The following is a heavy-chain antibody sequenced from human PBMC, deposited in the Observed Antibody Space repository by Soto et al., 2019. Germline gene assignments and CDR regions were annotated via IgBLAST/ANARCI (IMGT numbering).Heavy chain of an antibody. CDR1: GFTFGSYG. CDR2: ISYDGSNK. Sequence: QVQLVESGGGVVQPGRSLRLSCAASGFTFGSYGMHWVRQAPGKGLEWVAVISYDGSNKYYADSVKGRFTISRDNSKNTLYLQMNSLRAEDTAVYYCAKEGGYYGSGPSWFDPWGQGTLVTVSS. V-gene: IGHV3-30*18. CDR3: AKEGGYYGSGPSWFDP. J-gene: IGHJ5*02. D-gene: IGHD3-10*01.